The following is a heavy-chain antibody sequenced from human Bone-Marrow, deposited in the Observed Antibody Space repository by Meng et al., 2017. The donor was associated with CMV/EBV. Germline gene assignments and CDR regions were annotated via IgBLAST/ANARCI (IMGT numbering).Heavy chain of an antibody. D-gene: IGHD1-26*01. J-gene: IGHJ4*02. CDR2: IIKDGRDK. CDR1: GFMFSDYG. CDR3: VRDGDRSNWPLDY. Sequence: QVQLAEAGGGVAPPGTSLRVSCAASGFMFSDYGMHWVRQAPGKALEWVAFIIKDGRDKFYRDSVKGRFTISRDPAKNTVYLQMDNLRPEDTAVYFCVRDGDRSNWPLDYWGQGTLVTVSS. V-gene: IGHV3-30*03.